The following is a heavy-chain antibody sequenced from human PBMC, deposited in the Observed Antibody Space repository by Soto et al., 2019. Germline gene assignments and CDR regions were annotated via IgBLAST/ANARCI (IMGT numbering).Heavy chain of an antibody. Sequence: PGGSLRLSCAISGFSVSSNYLSWVRQAPGKGLEWVAVISYDGSNKYYADSVKGRFTISRDNSKNTLYLQMNSLRAEDTAVYYCARVLGYDSSGYPDYWGQGTLVTVSS. CDR1: GFSVSSNY. J-gene: IGHJ4*02. CDR2: ISYDGSNK. CDR3: ARVLGYDSSGYPDY. V-gene: IGHV3-30-3*01. D-gene: IGHD3-22*01.